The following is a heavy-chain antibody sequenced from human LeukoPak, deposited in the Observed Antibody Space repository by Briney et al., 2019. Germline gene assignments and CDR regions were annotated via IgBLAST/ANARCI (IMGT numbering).Heavy chain of an antibody. CDR2: IYHSGST. D-gene: IGHD6-25*01. CDR1: GYSISSGYY. CDR3: TRLAGSSGYGY. Sequence: PSETLSLTCAVSGYSISSGYYWGWIRQSPGKGMEWIGSIYHSGSTYYNPSLKSRVTISVDTSKNQFSVKLSSVTAADTAVYYCTRLAGSSGYGYWGQGTLVTVSS. J-gene: IGHJ4*02. V-gene: IGHV4-38-2*01.